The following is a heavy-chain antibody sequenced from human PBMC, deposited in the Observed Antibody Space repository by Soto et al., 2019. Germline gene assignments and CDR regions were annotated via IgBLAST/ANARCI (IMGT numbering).Heavy chain of an antibody. V-gene: IGHV1-2*04. J-gene: IGHJ4*02. CDR2: INPNSGGT. CDR3: ARVYCSGGSCYGLAY. D-gene: IGHD2-15*01. CDR1: GYTFTGYY. Sequence: QVQLVQSGAEVKKPGASVKVSCKASGYTFTGYYMHWVRQAPGQGLEWMGWINPNSGGTNYAQKFQGWVTMTRDTSISTAYMELSRLRSDDTAVYYCARVYCSGGSCYGLAYWGQGTLVTVSS.